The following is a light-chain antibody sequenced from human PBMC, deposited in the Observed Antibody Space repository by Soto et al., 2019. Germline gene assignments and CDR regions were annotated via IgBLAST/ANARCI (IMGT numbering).Light chain of an antibody. CDR3: SSYSDTNICG. J-gene: IGLJ1*01. CDR2: NVN. Sequence: QSALTQPPSASGSPGQAVTISSTGNSRDIGGYAFVSWYQVRPGEAPQLIIYNVNGRPSGVPRRFSGSKSGNTASLTVSGLQAVDEADYYCSSYSDTNICGFGTGTKVTVL. V-gene: IGLV2-8*01. CDR1: SRDIGGYAF.